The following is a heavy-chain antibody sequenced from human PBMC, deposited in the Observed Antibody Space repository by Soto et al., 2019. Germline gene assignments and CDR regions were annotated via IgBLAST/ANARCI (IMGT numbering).Heavy chain of an antibody. V-gene: IGHV4-59*08. CDR1: GDFISSHY. D-gene: IGHD3-3*01. J-gene: IGHJ2*01. Sequence: QVQLQESGPGLVKPSETVSLTCTVSGDFISSHYWSWIRQTPGKGLEWIGYVYHDGKTHSSPYLKSRVTISLDTSKNQVSLSLPSVTAADTAVYYCARPKGITPAVWYFDLWGRGTLVTVSS. CDR2: VYHDGKT. CDR3: ARPKGITPAVWYFDL.